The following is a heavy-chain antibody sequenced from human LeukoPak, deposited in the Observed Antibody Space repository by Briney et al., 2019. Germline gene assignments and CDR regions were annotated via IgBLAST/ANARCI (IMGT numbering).Heavy chain of an antibody. Sequence: SETLSLTCTVSGGSISSYYWSWIRQPPGKGLEWIGHIYYSGSTDYNPSLKSRVTILVDTSKNQFSLKLSSVTAADTAVYYCAREYYDILTGYYIDYWGQGTLVTVSS. CDR2: IYYSGST. D-gene: IGHD3-9*01. CDR1: GGSISSYY. CDR3: AREYYDILTGYYIDY. V-gene: IGHV4-59*12. J-gene: IGHJ4*02.